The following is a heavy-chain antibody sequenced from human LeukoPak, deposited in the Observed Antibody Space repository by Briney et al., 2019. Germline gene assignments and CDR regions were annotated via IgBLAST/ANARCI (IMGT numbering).Heavy chain of an antibody. CDR2: IYYSGST. J-gene: IGHJ4*02. V-gene: IGHV4-59*12. D-gene: IGHD1-26*01. CDR3: ARTYPNSGSVDY. Sequence: SETLSLTCTVSGGSISSYYWSWIRQPLGKGLEWIGYIYYSGSTNYNPSLKSRVTISVDTSKNQFSLKLSSVTAADTAVYYCARTYPNSGSVDYWGQGTLVTVSS. CDR1: GGSISSYY.